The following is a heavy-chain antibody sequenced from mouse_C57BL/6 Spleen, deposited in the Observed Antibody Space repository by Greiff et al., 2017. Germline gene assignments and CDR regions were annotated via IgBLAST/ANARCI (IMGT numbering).Heavy chain of an antibody. J-gene: IGHJ4*01. CDR3: ARFYINYHVGNAMDY. Sequence: VKVVESGAELMKPGASVKLSCKASGYTFTGYWIEWVKQRPGHGLEWIGEILPGSGSTNYNEKFKGKATFTADTSSNTAYMQLSSLTTEDSAIYYCARFYINYHVGNAMDYWGQGTSVTVSS. CDR1: GYTFTGYW. V-gene: IGHV1-9*01. CDR2: ILPGSGST. D-gene: IGHD2-5*01.